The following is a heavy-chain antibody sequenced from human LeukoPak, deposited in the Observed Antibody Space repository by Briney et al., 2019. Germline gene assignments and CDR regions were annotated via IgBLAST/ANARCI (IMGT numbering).Heavy chain of an antibody. Sequence: SETLSLTCTVSGGSISSYYWNWIRQPAGKGLEWIGSIYYSGSTYYNPSLKSRVTISVDTSKNQFSLKLSSVTAADTAVYYCARHNGYATYYYYYGMDVWGQGTTVTVSS. CDR2: IYYSGST. V-gene: IGHV4-59*05. CDR1: GGSISSYY. J-gene: IGHJ6*02. D-gene: IGHD2-8*01. CDR3: ARHNGYATYYYYYGMDV.